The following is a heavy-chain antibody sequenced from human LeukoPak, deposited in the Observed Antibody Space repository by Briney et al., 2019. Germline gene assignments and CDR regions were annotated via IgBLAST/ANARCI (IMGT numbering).Heavy chain of an antibody. CDR3: ARALVPAAQRLSS. CDR2: INPNTGGT. CDR1: GYTFTGYY. D-gene: IGHD2-2*01. Sequence: GASVKVSCKASGYTFTGYYLHWVRQAPGQGLECMGWINPNTGGTNYAQKFQGRVTMTRDTSISTAYMEVTRLRSDDTAVYYCARALVPAAQRLSSWGQGTLVTVSS. J-gene: IGHJ5*02. V-gene: IGHV1-2*02.